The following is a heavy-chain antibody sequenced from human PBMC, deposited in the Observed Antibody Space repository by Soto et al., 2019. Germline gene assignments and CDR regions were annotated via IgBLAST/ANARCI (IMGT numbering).Heavy chain of an antibody. J-gene: IGHJ4*02. CDR3: WSHPGGGGY. D-gene: IGHD3-3*01. CDR2: IYSGGYT. V-gene: IGHV3-53*01. CDR1: GFSVSNNY. Sequence: EVQLVESGGGLIQPGGSLRLSCAVSGFSVSNNYMSWVRQAPGKGLEGVSVIYSGGYTAYGDSVKGRFTISRDNSKNTLYLKMNSLGAAAPAFYYGWSHPGGGGYWGQGTLVTVSS.